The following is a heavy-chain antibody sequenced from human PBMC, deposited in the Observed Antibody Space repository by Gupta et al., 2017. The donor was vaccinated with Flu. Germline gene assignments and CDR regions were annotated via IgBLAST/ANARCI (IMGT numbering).Heavy chain of an antibody. CDR1: GGSISDTSYY. CDR2: VGYSWTT. D-gene: IGHD2/OR15-2a*01. V-gene: IGHV4-39*01. Sequence: QLQLQESGPGLVKPSETLSLISTVSGGSISDTSYYWGWIRQPPGKGLAWIGNVGYSWTTFYNPSLKRRVTISVDTSKNQFSLKLSSVTAADTAVYCCARRITYGKTFDYWGQGSLVTVSS. J-gene: IGHJ4*02. CDR3: ARRITYGKTFDY.